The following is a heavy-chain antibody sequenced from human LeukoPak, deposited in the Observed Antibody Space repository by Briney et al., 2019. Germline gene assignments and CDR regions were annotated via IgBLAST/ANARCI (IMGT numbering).Heavy chain of an antibody. J-gene: IGHJ4*02. Sequence: ASVKVSCKASGYTFTSYWMHWVRQAPGQGLEWMGMINPSGGSTSYAQKFQGRVTMTRDTSTSTVYMELSRLRSEDTAVYYCARGGYGDRIDYWGQGTLVSVSS. V-gene: IGHV1-46*01. D-gene: IGHD4-17*01. CDR3: ARGGYGDRIDY. CDR2: INPSGGST. CDR1: GYTFTSYW.